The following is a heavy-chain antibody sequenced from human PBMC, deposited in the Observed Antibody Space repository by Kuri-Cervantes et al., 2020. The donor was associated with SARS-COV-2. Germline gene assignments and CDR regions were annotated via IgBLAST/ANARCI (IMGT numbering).Heavy chain of an antibody. J-gene: IGHJ5*02. CDR1: GYTFTTYG. CDR3: ASGRGPYYTDANFDP. CDR2: INPNSGGT. Sequence: ASVKVSCKASGYTFTTYGISWVRQAPGRGLEWMGWINPNSGGTNYAQKFQGRVTMTRDTSISTAYMELSRLRSDDTAVYYCASGRGPYYTDANFDPWGQGTLVTVSS. D-gene: IGHD3-3*01. V-gene: IGHV1-2*02.